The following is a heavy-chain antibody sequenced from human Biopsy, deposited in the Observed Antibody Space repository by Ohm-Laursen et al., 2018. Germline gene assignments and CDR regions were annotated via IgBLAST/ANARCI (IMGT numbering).Heavy chain of an antibody. D-gene: IGHD2-15*01. CDR1: GFSFSSYG. V-gene: IGHV3-30*03. CDR2: ISDDGRNK. Sequence: SLRLSCAASGFSFSSYGMHWVRQAPGKGLEWVAVISDDGRNKYYIDSVKGRFTISRDNAKNSRYLQMSSLRAEDTAVYYCARAYPPPGRRLVVVAGDFDCWGQGTRVTVSS. CDR3: ARAYPPPGRRLVVVAGDFDC. J-gene: IGHJ4*02.